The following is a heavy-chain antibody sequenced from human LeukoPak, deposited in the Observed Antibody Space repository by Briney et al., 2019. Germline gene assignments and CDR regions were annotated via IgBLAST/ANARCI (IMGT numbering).Heavy chain of an antibody. CDR1: GFTFSNYL. CDR3: VRLGYCSTSSCQP. CDR2: ITSDGSST. D-gene: IGHD2-2*01. J-gene: IGHJ4*02. V-gene: IGHV3-74*01. Sequence: PGGSLRLSCAASGFTFSNYLMHWVRQAPGKGLVWVSRITSDGSSTHYADSVKGRFTISRDNAKNTLYLQMNSLTAEDTAVYYCVRLGYCSTSSCQPWGQGTLVTVSS.